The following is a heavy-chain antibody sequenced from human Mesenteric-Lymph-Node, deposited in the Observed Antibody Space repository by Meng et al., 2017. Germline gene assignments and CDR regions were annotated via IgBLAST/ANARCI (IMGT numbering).Heavy chain of an antibody. D-gene: IGHD6-13*01. V-gene: IGHV4-31*03. J-gene: IGHJ5*02. CDR2: IHSSGST. CDR3: ARVAAAGNEWFDP. CDR1: GGSISSGGYY. Sequence: QVLLAEAGPGLVKPSGTLSLTCTVSGGSISSGGYYWSWIRQHPGKGLEWIGYIHSSGSTYYNPSLRSRVTISVDKSKNQFSLKLSSVTAADTAVYYCARVAAAGNEWFDPWGQGTLVTVSS.